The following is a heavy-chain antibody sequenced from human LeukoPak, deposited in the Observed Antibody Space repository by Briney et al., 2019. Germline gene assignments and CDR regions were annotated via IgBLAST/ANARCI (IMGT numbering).Heavy chain of an antibody. V-gene: IGHV3-74*01. Sequence: GGSLRLSCAASGFTFSSYWMYWVRQAPGKGLVWVSRINTDGSYTNYADSVKGRFTISRDNAKNSLYLQMNSLRAEDTAVYYCAREVRSGWYAVVDYWGQGTLVTVSS. CDR1: GFTFSSYW. J-gene: IGHJ4*02. D-gene: IGHD6-19*01. CDR2: INTDGSYT. CDR3: AREVRSGWYAVVDY.